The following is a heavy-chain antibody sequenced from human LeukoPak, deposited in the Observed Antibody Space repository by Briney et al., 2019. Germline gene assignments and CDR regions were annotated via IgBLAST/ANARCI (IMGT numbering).Heavy chain of an antibody. Sequence: GGSLRLSCAASGFTFSSYSMNWVRQAPGKGLEWVSSISSSSSYIYYADSVKGRFTISRDNAKNSLYLQMNSLRAEDTAVYYCARGVEYHYDSSGENWFDPWGQGTLVTVSS. V-gene: IGHV3-21*01. D-gene: IGHD3-22*01. J-gene: IGHJ5*02. CDR3: ARGVEYHYDSSGENWFDP. CDR2: ISSSSSYI. CDR1: GFTFSSYS.